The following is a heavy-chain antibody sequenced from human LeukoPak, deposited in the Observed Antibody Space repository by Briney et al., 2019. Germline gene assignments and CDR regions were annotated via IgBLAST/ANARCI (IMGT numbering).Heavy chain of an antibody. V-gene: IGHV3-15*01. CDR2: IKSKSDGGAT. D-gene: IGHD3-16*01. CDR1: VFSFTNAW. J-gene: IGHJ4*02. Sequence: GWSLRLSCAASVFSFTNAWMSWLGQAPGKGLEWVGCIKSKSDGGATDYAPPVRGRFTISRDDSKNKLYLQMNSLNIEDAGGYYCGRGGGKVEYWGQGTLVTVSS. CDR3: GRGGGKVEY.